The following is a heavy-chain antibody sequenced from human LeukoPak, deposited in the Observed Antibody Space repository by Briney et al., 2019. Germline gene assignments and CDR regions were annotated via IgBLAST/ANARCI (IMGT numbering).Heavy chain of an antibody. J-gene: IGHJ4*02. CDR2: INWKGGST. D-gene: IGHD3-10*01. CDR1: GFTFDDYG. CDR3: ARGEDYYGSGSGAYFDY. Sequence: GGSLRLSCAASGFTFDDYGMSWGRQAPGKGLEWVSGINWKGGSTGYADSVKGGLTSSRDNATNSLYLQMNSLRAEDTALYYCARGEDYYGSGSGAYFDYWGQGTLVTVSS. V-gene: IGHV3-20*04.